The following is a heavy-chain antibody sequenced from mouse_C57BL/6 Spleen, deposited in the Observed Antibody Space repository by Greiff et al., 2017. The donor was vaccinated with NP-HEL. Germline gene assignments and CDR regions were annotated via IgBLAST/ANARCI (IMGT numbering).Heavy chain of an antibody. J-gene: IGHJ1*03. CDR3: ARESRGWYFDV. Sequence: EVMLVESGGGLVKPGGSLKLSCAASGFTFSDYGMHWVRQAPEKGLEWVAYISSGSSTIYYADTVKGRFTISRDNAKNTLFLQMTSLRSEDTAMYYCARESRGWYFDVWGTGTTVTVSS. V-gene: IGHV5-17*01. CDR1: GFTFSDYG. CDR2: ISSGSSTI.